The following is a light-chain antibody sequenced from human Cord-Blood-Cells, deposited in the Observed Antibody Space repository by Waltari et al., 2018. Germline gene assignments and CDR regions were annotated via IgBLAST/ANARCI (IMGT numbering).Light chain of an antibody. Sequence: QSVLTQPPSASGTPGQRVTISCSGSSSNIGSNTVHWYQQLPGTAPKLLIYSNKQRPSGVPDRCSGSKSGTSASLAISGLQSEDEADYYCAAWDDSLNGLVFGGGTKLTVL. CDR1: SSNIGSNT. V-gene: IGLV1-44*01. CDR3: AAWDDSLNGLV. CDR2: SNK. J-gene: IGLJ2*01.